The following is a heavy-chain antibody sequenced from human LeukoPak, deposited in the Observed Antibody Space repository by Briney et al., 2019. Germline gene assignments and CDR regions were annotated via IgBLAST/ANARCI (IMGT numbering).Heavy chain of an antibody. CDR3: ARVGHIAAAGTYDY. D-gene: IGHD6-13*01. CDR1: GGSISSYY. CDR2: IFYSGSP. J-gene: IGHJ4*02. Sequence: SETLSLTCTVSGGSISSYYRSWIRQSPAKGLEWIANIFYSGSPNYNPSLRSRLTISFDTSKNQFSLKLSSVTAADTAVYFCARVGHIAAAGTYDYWGQGTLVTVSS. V-gene: IGHV4-59*08.